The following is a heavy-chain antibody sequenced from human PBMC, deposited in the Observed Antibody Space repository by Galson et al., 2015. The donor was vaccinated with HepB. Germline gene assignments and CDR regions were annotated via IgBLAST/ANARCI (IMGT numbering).Heavy chain of an antibody. V-gene: IGHV3-53*01. CDR1: GFTVSSNY. J-gene: IGHJ3*02. D-gene: IGHD1-26*01. CDR3: ARGELGVHDAFDI. CDR2: IYSGGST. Sequence: SLRLSCAASGFTVSSNYMSWVRQAPGKGLEWVSVIYSGGSTYYADSVKGRFTISRDNSKNTLYLQMNSLRAEDTAVYYCARGELGVHDAFDIWGQGTMVTVSS.